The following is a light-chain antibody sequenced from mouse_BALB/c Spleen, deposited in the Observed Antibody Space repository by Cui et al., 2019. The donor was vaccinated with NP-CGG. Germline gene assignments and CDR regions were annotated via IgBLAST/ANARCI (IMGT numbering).Light chain of an antibody. J-gene: IGLJ1*01. CDR2: GTN. Sequence: AVVNQESAPTTSPGETVTLTCRSNTGAVTTSNYANWVQEKPDHLFTGLIGGTNNRAPGVPARFSGSLIGDKAALTITGAQTEDEAIYFCALWYSNHWVFGGGTKLTVL. CDR3: ALWYSNHWV. V-gene: IGLV1*01. CDR1: TGAVTTSNY.